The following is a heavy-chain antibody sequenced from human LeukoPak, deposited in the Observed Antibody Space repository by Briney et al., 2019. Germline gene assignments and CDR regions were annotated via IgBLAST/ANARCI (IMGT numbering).Heavy chain of an antibody. D-gene: IGHD3-16*01. CDR2: ISYSGST. J-gene: IGHJ4*02. CDR3: TRGAGWLIDY. CDR1: GGSISNYY. V-gene: IGHV4-59*01. Sequence: SETLSLTCTVSGGSISNYYWSWIRQPPGKGLEWIGYISYSGSTDHNPSLKSRVTISVDTSKNQSSLRLSSVTAADTAVYYCTRGAGWLIDYWGQGILVTVSS.